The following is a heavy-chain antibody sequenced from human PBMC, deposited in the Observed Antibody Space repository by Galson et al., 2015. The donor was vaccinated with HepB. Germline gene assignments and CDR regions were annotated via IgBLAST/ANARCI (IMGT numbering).Heavy chain of an antibody. CDR2: IGTAGDT. Sequence: SLRLSCAASGFTFSSYDMHWVRQAPGKGLEWVSAIGTAGDTYYPGSVKGRFTISRENAKNSLYLQMNSLRAGDTAVYYCARRSRWLVVDWYFDLWGRGTLVTVSS. J-gene: IGHJ2*01. CDR3: ARRSRWLVVDWYFDL. CDR1: GFTFSSYD. D-gene: IGHD6-19*01. V-gene: IGHV3-13*04.